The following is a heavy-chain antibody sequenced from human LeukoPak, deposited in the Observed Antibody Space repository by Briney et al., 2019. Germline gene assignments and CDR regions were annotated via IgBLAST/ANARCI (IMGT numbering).Heavy chain of an antibody. CDR1: GLSISSYY. CDR2: IYDRGST. J-gene: IGHJ4*02. Sequence: SETLSLTCTVSGLSISSYYWSWLRQPPGKGLEWIGNIYDRGSTKYNPSLKSRVTISVDTSKNQLSLRLSSVTAADTAVYYCARGRTFDNWGQGTLVTVSS. V-gene: IGHV4-59*01. CDR3: ARGRTFDN.